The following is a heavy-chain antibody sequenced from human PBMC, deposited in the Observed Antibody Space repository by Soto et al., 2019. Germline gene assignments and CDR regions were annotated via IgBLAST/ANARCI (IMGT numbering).Heavy chain of an antibody. V-gene: IGHV1-46*01. CDR2: IDPSGTTT. D-gene: IGHD6-19*01. Sequence: QVQLVQSGAELKDPGASVKVSCKASGDTFTNYYIHWVRQAPGQGLEWMGTIDPSGTTTFYAQNLRGRVTITRDTSTGTLYMELSSLRSEDTAVYYCARLKVTSGLSYWGQGTLVTVSS. CDR3: ARLKVTSGLSY. CDR1: GDTFTNYY. J-gene: IGHJ4*02.